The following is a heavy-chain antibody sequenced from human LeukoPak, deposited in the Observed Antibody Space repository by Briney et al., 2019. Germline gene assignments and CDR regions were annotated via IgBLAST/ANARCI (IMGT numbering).Heavy chain of an antibody. CDR3: ARDSYYGSGSVY. V-gene: IGHV1-18*04. D-gene: IGHD3-10*01. J-gene: IGHJ4*02. Sequence: ASVKASCKASGYTFASYGISWVRQAPGQGLEWMGWISAYNGNTNYAQKLQGRVTMTTDTSTSTAYMELRSLRSDDTAVYYCARDSYYGSGSVYWGQGTLVTVSS. CDR1: GYTFASYG. CDR2: ISAYNGNT.